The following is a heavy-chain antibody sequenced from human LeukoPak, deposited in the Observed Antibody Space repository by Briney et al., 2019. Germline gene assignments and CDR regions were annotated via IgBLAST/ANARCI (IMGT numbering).Heavy chain of an antibody. V-gene: IGHV1-69*06. Sequence: ASVKVSCNASGGTFSNYAISWVRQAPGQGLEWMGGIIPIFGTANYAQKFRGRVTITADKSTRTAYMELSSLRSEDTAVYYCARDNDSTDPPHFDYWGQGTLVTVSS. CDR3: ARDNDSTDPPHFDY. J-gene: IGHJ4*02. CDR1: GGTFSNYA. CDR2: IIPIFGTA. D-gene: IGHD3-16*01.